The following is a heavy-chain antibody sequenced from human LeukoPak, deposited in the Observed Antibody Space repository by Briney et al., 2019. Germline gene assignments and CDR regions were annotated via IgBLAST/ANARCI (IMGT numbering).Heavy chain of an antibody. Sequence: GGSLRLSCAASGFTFSRCALNWVRQAPGKGLEWVAVISYDGNKKYYADSVKGRFTISRDNSKNTLYLQMSSLRADDTAVYYCVKAPTYCGGDCKIQAGVYWGQGTLVTVSS. J-gene: IGHJ4*02. CDR3: VKAPTYCGGDCKIQAGVY. CDR2: ISYDGNKK. CDR1: GFTFSRCA. D-gene: IGHD2-21*02. V-gene: IGHV3-30*14.